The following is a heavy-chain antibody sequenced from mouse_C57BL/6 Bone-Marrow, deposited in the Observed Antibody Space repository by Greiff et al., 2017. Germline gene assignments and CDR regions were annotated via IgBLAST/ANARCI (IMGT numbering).Heavy chain of an antibody. V-gene: IGHV10-3*01. D-gene: IGHD4-1*01. CDR2: ISSKSSNYDT. J-gene: IGHJ3*01. CDR3: VRERNWGRFAY. Sequence: EVKLVESGGGLVQPKGSLKLSCAASGFTFNTYAMHWVRQAPGKGLEWVARISSKSSNYDTYYAESVKDRFTISRDDSQSMLYLQMNNLKTEDAAIYYCVRERNWGRFAYWGQGTLVTVSA. CDR1: GFTFNTYA.